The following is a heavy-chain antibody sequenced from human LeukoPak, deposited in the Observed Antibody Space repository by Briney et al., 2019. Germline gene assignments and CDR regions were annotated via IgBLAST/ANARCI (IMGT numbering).Heavy chain of an antibody. CDR2: IVPIFGTT. CDR1: GGTFRNSV. D-gene: IGHD2-15*01. CDR3: ARGVAAIAATPGYYYYHMDV. Sequence: SVKVSCKPSGGTFRNSVITWARQAPGQGLEWMGGIVPIFGTTNYAQKFQGRVTITTDASTTTAYMELSSLTYEDTAVYYCARGVAAIAATPGYYYYHMDVWGIGTTVTVSS. J-gene: IGHJ6*03. V-gene: IGHV1-69*05.